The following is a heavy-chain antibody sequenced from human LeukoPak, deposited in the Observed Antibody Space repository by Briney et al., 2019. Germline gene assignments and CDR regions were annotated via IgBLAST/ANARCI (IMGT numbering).Heavy chain of an antibody. CDR2: IWYDGSNK. D-gene: IGHD6-13*01. CDR3: ARYSTTLLSFDY. V-gene: IGHV3-33*01. CDR1: GFTFSSYG. Sequence: GGSLRLSCAASGFTFSSYGMHWVRQAPGKGLEWVAVIWYDGSNKYYADSVKGRFTISRDNSKNTLYLQMNSLRAEDTAVYYCARYSTTLLSFDYWGQGTLVTVSS. J-gene: IGHJ4*02.